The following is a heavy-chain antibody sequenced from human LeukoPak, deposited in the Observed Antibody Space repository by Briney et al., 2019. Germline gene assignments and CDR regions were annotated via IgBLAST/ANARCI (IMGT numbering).Heavy chain of an antibody. CDR1: GFPVSSNS. CDR3: ARRAGDYSHPYDY. Sequence: PGGSLRLSCTVSGFPVSSNSMSWVRQAPGKGLEWVSFIYSGGSTQYSDSVKGRFTISRDNSKNTLYLQMNSLRAEDTAVYYCARRAGDYSHPYDYWGQGTLVTVSS. D-gene: IGHD3-22*01. J-gene: IGHJ4*02. CDR2: IYSGGST. V-gene: IGHV3-53*01.